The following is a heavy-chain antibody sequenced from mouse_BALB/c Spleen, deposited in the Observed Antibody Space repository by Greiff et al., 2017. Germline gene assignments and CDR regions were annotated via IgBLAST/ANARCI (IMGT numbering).Heavy chain of an antibody. J-gene: IGHJ2*01. CDR2: INSNGGST. CDR3: ARVWLRQGYFDY. CDR1: GFTFSGYC. V-gene: IGHV5-6-3*01. D-gene: IGHD2-2*01. Sequence: EVQLLESGAGLVQPGGSVKLSCAASGFTFSGYCMSWVRQTPDKSLELVATINSNGGSTYYTDSVKGRFTISRDTAKNTLYLQMSSLKSEDTAMYYYARVWLRQGYFDYWGQGTTVTVSS.